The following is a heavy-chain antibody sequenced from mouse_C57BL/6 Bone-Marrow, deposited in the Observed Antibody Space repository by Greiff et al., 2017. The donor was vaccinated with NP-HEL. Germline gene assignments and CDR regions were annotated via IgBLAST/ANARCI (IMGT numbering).Heavy chain of an antibody. Sequence: VQLQQSGPELVKPGASVKISCKASGYSFTGFYMNWVKQSPEKSLEWIGEINPSTGGTTYNQKFKAKATLTVDNSSSTAYMQLKSMTSVDSAVYYCARWSYYYDSSYDWYFDVWGTGTTVTVSS. V-gene: IGHV1-42*01. CDR1: GYSFTGFY. CDR2: INPSTGGT. CDR3: ARWSYYYDSSYDWYFDV. J-gene: IGHJ1*03. D-gene: IGHD1-1*01.